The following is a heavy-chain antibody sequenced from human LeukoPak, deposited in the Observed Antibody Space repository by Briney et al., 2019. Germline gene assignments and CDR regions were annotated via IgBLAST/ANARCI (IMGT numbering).Heavy chain of an antibody. Sequence: PGGPLRLSCAASGFTFSSYGMHWAPQAPGKGLEWVAVISYDGSNKYYADSVKGRFTISRDNSKNTLYLQMNSLRAEDTAVYYCAKALLDAFDIWGQGTMVTVSS. CDR2: ISYDGSNK. CDR3: AKALLDAFDI. V-gene: IGHV3-30*18. CDR1: GFTFSSYG. J-gene: IGHJ3*02.